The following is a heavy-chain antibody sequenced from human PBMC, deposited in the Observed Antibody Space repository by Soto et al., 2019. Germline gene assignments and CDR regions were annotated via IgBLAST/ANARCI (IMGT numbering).Heavy chain of an antibody. CDR1: GFTFRSFT. D-gene: IGHD6-13*01. Sequence: GGSLRLSCAASGFTFRSFTMNWVRQAPGKGLEWVSTISSNSAYIYYTDALRGRFTISRDNTKNSLHLQMNSLRAEDTAVYYCTRDASRDSSARGWFDPWGPGTLVTVSS. CDR2: ISSNSAYI. J-gene: IGHJ5*02. CDR3: TRDASRDSSARGWFDP. V-gene: IGHV3-21*01.